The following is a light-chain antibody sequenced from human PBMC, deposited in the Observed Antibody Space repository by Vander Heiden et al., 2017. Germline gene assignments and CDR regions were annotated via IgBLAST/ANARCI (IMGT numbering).Light chain of an antibody. V-gene: IGLV4-69*01. CDR3: QTWGIGIQV. Sequence: LELPQSPSASASLGDSVTLTCTLSRGHTTYAITWHQQQPDKAPRYLMTLYSDGRQTKGDGIPDRFSGSSSGAERYLTISSLQSEDEADYYCQTWGIGIQVFGGGTKLTVL. CDR2: LYSDGRQ. CDR1: RGHTTYA. J-gene: IGLJ2*01.